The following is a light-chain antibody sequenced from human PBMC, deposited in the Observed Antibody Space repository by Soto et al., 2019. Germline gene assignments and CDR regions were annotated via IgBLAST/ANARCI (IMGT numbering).Light chain of an antibody. J-gene: IGLJ3*02. CDR3: TSYVGSDIWV. Sequence: QPVLTQPPSASGSPGQSVTISCTGTSSDVGAYKYVSWYQQYPGKAPKLMIYEVSKRPSGVPDRFSGSKSGNTASLTVSGLQAEDEADYYCTSYVGSDIWVFGGRTKLTVL. V-gene: IGLV2-8*01. CDR2: EVS. CDR1: SSDVGAYKY.